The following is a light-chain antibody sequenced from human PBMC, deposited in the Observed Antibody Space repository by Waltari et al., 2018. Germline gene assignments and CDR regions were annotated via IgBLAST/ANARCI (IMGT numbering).Light chain of an antibody. CDR3: QTGGHGTWV. CDR1: SGHSSTI. CDR2: VNSDGSH. J-gene: IGLJ3*02. V-gene: IGLV4-69*01. Sequence: QLVLTQSPSASASLGASVKLTCTLSSGHSSTIIAWLQQQPKKGPRFLMKVNSDGSHSKGAEIPDRVSGSSSGAERYLTISSLQSEDEADYYCQTGGHGTWVFGGGTKLTVL.